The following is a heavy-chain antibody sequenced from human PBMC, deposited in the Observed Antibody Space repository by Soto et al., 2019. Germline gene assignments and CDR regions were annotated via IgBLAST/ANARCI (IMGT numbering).Heavy chain of an antibody. J-gene: IGHJ4*01. D-gene: IGHD2-15*01. CDR1: GGPFSDYY. V-gene: IGHV4-34*01. CDR2: SNQSGST. CDR3: ARGGYCSGGSCPGPSCEY. Sequence: QVQLQQWGAGLLKPSETLSLTCAVPGGPFSDYYWCWIRQPPGMGLEWIGESNQSGSTDYNPSLNSRITITVDTCKNQFPLKPSSVNAADTALYYCARGGYCSGGSCPGPSCEYWAHGTLVTVSS.